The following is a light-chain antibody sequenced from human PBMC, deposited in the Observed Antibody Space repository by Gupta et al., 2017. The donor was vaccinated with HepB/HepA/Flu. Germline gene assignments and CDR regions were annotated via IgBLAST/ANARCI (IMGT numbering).Light chain of an antibody. V-gene: IGLV2-14*03. Sequence: QSALTQPASVSGSPGQSITISCTGTSSDVGRYNFVSWYQHHPGKAPQLMIYDVSYRPSGVSDRFSGSKSGNTASLTISGLRAEDEAYYYCSSYTSTNTNVFGPGTQVIVL. CDR1: SSDVGRYNF. CDR2: DVS. CDR3: SSYTSTNTNV. J-gene: IGLJ1*01.